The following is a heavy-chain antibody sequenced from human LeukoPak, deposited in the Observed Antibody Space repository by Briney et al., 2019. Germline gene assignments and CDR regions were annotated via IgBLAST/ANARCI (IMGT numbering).Heavy chain of an antibody. V-gene: IGHV3-23*01. CDR3: ARELYSSSAGDY. CDR1: GLTFGNYS. CDR2: ISGSGYST. D-gene: IGHD6-6*01. J-gene: IGHJ4*02. Sequence: GGSLRLSCTASGLTFGNYSMSWVRQAPGKGLEWVSSISGSGYSTYYADSVKGRFTISRDNSKSTLFLQMNNLRAEDTAVYYCARELYSSSAGDYWGQGTLVTVSS.